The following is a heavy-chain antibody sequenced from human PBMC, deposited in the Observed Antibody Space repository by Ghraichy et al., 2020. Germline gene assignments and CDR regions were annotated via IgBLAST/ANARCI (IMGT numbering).Heavy chain of an antibody. D-gene: IGHD3-10*01. CDR3: AKGRDSTGYGSGTYVDYFDY. CDR2: ISGSGGST. J-gene: IGHJ4*02. CDR1: GFTFSSYV. Sequence: GGSLRLSCAASGFTFSSYVMSWVRQAPGKGLEWVSFISGSGGSTNYAGSVKGRFTISRDNSKNTLYLEMNSLRAEDTALYYCAKGRDSTGYGSGTYVDYFDYWGQGTLVTVSS. V-gene: IGHV3-23*01.